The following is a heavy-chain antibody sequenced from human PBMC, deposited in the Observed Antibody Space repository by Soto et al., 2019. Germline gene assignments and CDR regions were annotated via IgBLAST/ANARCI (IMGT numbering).Heavy chain of an antibody. J-gene: IGHJ4*02. V-gene: IGHV4-34*01. Sequence: SSETLSLTCAVYGGSFSGYYWTWIRQPPGTGLEWIGEINHSGSTNYNPSLKSRVTISVDTSKNQFSLKLSSVTAADTAVYYCARLGYSYGYYFDYWGQGTLVTVSS. CDR3: ARLGYSYGYYFDY. CDR1: GGSFSGYY. D-gene: IGHD5-18*01. CDR2: INHSGST.